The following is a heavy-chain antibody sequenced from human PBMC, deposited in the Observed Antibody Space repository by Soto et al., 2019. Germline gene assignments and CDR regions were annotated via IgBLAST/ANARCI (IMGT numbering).Heavy chain of an antibody. Sequence: EVQLLESGGGLVQPGGYLRLSCAASGFTFSSYAMSWVRQAPGKGLEWVSAISGSGDSTYYADSVKGRFTISRDNSKNTQYLQMNSLRAEDTAVYYCAKRTVGWYFDLWGRGTLVTVSS. CDR1: GFTFSSYA. V-gene: IGHV3-23*01. D-gene: IGHD4-17*01. CDR3: AKRTVGWYFDL. J-gene: IGHJ2*01. CDR2: ISGSGDST.